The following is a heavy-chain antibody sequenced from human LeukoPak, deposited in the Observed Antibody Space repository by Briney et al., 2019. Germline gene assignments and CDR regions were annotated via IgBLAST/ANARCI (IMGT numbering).Heavy chain of an antibody. J-gene: IGHJ4*02. D-gene: IGHD2-2*01. CDR2: IRSKANSYAT. Sequence: PGGSLKLSCAASGFTFSGSAMHWVRQASGKGLEWVGRIRSKANSYATAYAASVEGRFTISRDDSKNTAYLQMNSPKTEDTAVYYCTGQYCSSTSCFKGLNDYWGQGTLVTVSS. CDR1: GFTFSGSA. CDR3: TGQYCSSTSCFKGLNDY. V-gene: IGHV3-73*01.